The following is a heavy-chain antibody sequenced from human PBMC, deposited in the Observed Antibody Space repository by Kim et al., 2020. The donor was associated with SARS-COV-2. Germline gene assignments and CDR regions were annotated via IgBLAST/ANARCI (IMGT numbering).Heavy chain of an antibody. CDR1: GFTFSSYA. D-gene: IGHD2-15*01. J-gene: IGHJ5*02. CDR2: ISYDGSNK. Sequence: GGSLRLSCAASGFTFSSYAMHWVRQAPGKGLEWVAVISYDGSNKYYADSVKGRFTISRDNSKNTLYLQMNSLRAEDTAVYYCARGYCSGGSCLGGWFDPWGQGTLVTVSS. CDR3: ARGYCSGGSCLGGWFDP. V-gene: IGHV3-30*04.